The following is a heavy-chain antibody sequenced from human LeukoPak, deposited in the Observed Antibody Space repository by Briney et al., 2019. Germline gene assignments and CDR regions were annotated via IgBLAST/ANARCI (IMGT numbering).Heavy chain of an antibody. Sequence: SETLSLTCTVSGGSISSYYWSWIRQPPGKGLEWIGYIYYSGSTNYNPSLKSRVTISVDTSKNQFSLKLSSVTAADTAVYYCARADGYCRSSSCYSSNWFDPWGQGTLVTVSS. CDR3: ARADGYCRSSSCYSSNWFDP. V-gene: IGHV4-59*08. D-gene: IGHD2-15*01. CDR1: GGSISSYY. J-gene: IGHJ5*02. CDR2: IYYSGST.